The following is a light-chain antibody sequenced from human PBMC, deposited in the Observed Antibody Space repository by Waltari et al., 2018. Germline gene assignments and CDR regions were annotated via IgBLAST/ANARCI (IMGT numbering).Light chain of an antibody. J-gene: IGKJ4*01. CDR1: ESVLYSSNNKSQ. Sequence: DIVMTQSPESLAVSLGERATIRCKTSESVLYSSNNKSQLAWDQQKPGQPPRLLLYWASTRESGVPDRFIGSGSETDFTLTVTSLQAEDVAVYYCQQYYNTPLTFGGGTKVEVK. V-gene: IGKV4-1*01. CDR2: WAS. CDR3: QQYYNTPLT.